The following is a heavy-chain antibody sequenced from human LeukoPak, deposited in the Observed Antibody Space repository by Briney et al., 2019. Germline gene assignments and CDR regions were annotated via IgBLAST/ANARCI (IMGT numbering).Heavy chain of an antibody. D-gene: IGHD2-2*01. J-gene: IGHJ4*02. Sequence: PGGSLRLSCAASGFAFDDYSMSWVRQAPGKGLEWVSGINWNGGSTGYADSVKGRFTISRDNAKNSLYLQMNSLRAEDTALYYCARLGYCSSTSCYDDWGQGTLVTVSS. CDR3: ARLGYCSSTSCYDD. CDR1: GFAFDDYS. V-gene: IGHV3-20*04. CDR2: INWNGGST.